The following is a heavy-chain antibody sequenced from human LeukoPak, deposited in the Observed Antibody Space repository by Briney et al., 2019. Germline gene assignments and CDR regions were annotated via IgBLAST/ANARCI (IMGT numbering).Heavy chain of an antibody. J-gene: IGHJ3*02. CDR3: AKDHGGIAI. Sequence: GGSLRLSCAASGFTFSSYGLHWVRQAPGKGLEWVAVISYDGSNKYYADSVKGRFTISRDNSKNTLYLQMNSLRAEDTAVYYCAKDHGGIAIWGQGTMVTVSS. D-gene: IGHD6-13*01. CDR1: GFTFSSYG. CDR2: ISYDGSNK. V-gene: IGHV3-30*18.